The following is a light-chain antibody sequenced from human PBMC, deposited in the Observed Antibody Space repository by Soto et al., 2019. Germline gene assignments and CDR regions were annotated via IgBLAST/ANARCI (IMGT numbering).Light chain of an antibody. CDR2: DAS. J-gene: IGKJ2*01. V-gene: IGKV1-33*01. Sequence: DIQMTQSPSSLSASVGDRVTITCQASQDISYRLNWYQHKPGKAPTLLNYDASSLEAGVPARFGGSRAGTDFTFTISSLQPEDIGSYYCQQYDNLVRYTFVQGTKREIK. CDR1: QDISYR. CDR3: QQYDNLVRYT.